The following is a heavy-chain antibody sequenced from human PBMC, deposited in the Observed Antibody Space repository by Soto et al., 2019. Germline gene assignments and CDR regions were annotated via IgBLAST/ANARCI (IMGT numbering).Heavy chain of an antibody. CDR3: AKDHHYDILTGCFDP. CDR1: GFTFDDYG. D-gene: IGHD3-9*01. V-gene: IGHV3-20*04. Sequence: PGGSLRLSCAASGFTFDDYGMSWVRQVPGKGMEWVSGVNWNGGSTGYVESVKGRFTISRDNAKNSLYLLMNSLRAEDTAFYYCAKDHHYDILTGCFDPWGQGTLVTVSS. CDR2: VNWNGGST. J-gene: IGHJ5*02.